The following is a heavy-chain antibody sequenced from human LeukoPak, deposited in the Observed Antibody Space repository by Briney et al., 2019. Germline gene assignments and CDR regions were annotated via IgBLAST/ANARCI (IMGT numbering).Heavy chain of an antibody. CDR1: GGSFSGYY. D-gene: IGHD6-6*01. CDR3: AREYSSSIGAFDI. CDR2: INHSGST. Sequence: AETLSLTCAVYGGSFSGYYGSWIRQPPGEGGEWSGEINHSGSTNYNPSLMSRVTISVDTSKNQFSLKLSSVTAADTAVYYCAREYSSSIGAFDIWGQGTMVTVSS. V-gene: IGHV4-34*01. J-gene: IGHJ3*02.